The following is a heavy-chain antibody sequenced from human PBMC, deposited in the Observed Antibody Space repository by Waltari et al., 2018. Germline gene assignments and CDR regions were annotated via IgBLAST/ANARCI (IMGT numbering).Heavy chain of an antibody. V-gene: IGHV3-48*01. CDR2: ISSSSSNI. Sequence: EVQLVESGGGLVQPGGSLRLSCAASGFTFSSYSMNWVRQAPGKGLEWVSYISSSSSNIYYADSVKGRFTISRDNAKNSLYLQMNSLRAEDTAVYYCARDRDSSSWYEDWFDPWGQGTLVTVSS. J-gene: IGHJ5*02. CDR3: ARDRDSSSWYEDWFDP. D-gene: IGHD6-13*01. CDR1: GFTFSSYS.